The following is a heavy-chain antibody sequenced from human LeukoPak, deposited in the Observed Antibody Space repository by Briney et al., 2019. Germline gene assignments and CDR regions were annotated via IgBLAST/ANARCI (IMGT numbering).Heavy chain of an antibody. CDR3: ARDVGDSRSYWFFSL. CDR1: GNTFTSYG. Sequence: ASVKVSCKASGNTFTSYGISWVRQAPGQGLEWMGWISAYNGNTNYAQKFQGRVTMTRDTSVTTVYMELDSLTSADTAIYYCARDVGDSRSYWFFSLWGRGTLVTVSS. D-gene: IGHD3-10*01. J-gene: IGHJ2*01. CDR2: ISAYNGNT. V-gene: IGHV1-18*01.